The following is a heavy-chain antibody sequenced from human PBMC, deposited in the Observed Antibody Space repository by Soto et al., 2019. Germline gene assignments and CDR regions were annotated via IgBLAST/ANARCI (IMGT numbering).Heavy chain of an antibody. J-gene: IGHJ4*02. CDR2: INPNSGGT. CDR3: ARSVREQWLVPDY. D-gene: IGHD6-19*01. CDR1: GYTFTGYY. V-gene: IGHV1-2*04. Sequence: ASVKVSCKASGYTFTGYYMHWVRQAPGQGLEWMGWINPNSGGTNYAQKFQGWVTMTRDTSISTAYMELSRLRSDDTAVYYCARSVREQWLVPDYWGQGTLVTVSS.